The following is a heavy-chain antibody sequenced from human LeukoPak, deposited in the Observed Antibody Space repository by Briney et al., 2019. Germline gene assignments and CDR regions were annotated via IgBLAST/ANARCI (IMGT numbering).Heavy chain of an antibody. CDR1: GGSISSSSYY. V-gene: IGHV4-39*01. J-gene: IGHJ3*02. D-gene: IGHD2-2*01. Sequence: PSETLSLTCTVSGGSISSSSYYWGWIRQPPGKGLEWIGSIYYSGSTYYNPSLKSRVTISVDTSKNQFSLKLSSVTAADTAVYYCARLYRDIVVVPAAGGLAGPKSQDPGNAFDIWGQGTMVTVSS. CDR3: ARLYRDIVVVPAAGGLAGPKSQDPGNAFDI. CDR2: IYYSGST.